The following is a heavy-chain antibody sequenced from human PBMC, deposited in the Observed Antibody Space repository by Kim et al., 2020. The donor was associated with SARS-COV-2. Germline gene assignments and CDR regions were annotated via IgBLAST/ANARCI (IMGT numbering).Heavy chain of an antibody. D-gene: IGHD3-22*01. CDR3: ARVTYYYDSSVYYLFDY. CDR2: IYPGDSDI. CDR1: GYSFTSYW. J-gene: IGHJ4*02. V-gene: IGHV5-51*01. Sequence: GESLKNSCMGSGYSFTSYWIGCVRQMPGKVLEWMGIIYPGDSDIRYSPSFQGQVTISAEKSISTVYLQWSSLKASDSAMYYCARVTYYYDSSVYYLFDYWCQGTLVYVSS.